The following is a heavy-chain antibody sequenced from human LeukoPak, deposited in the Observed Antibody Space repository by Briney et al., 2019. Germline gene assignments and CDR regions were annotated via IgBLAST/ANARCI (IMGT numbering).Heavy chain of an antibody. D-gene: IGHD6-19*01. CDR1: GFTFSSYA. CDR2: ISGSGGST. Sequence: GGSLRLSCAASGFTFSSYAMSWVRQAPGKGLEWVSAISGSGGSTYYADSVKGRFTISRDNSKNTLYLQMNSLRAEDTAVYYCAIGQLAGGGAHFDYWGQGTLVTVSS. V-gene: IGHV3-23*01. CDR3: AIGQLAGGGAHFDY. J-gene: IGHJ4*02.